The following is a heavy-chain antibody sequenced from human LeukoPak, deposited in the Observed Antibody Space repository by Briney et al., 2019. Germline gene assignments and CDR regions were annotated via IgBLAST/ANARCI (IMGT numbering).Heavy chain of an antibody. V-gene: IGHV4-59*13. J-gene: IGHJ4*02. CDR2: IDYSEST. CDR1: GGTLSRNY. Sequence: SETLSLTCTVSGGTLSRNYWSWIRQPPGKGLEWIAYIDYSESTNYNPSLKSRLTISVDASKNQFSLELTSVTAADTAVYYCARVGDYFFDYWGQGTLVTVSS. CDR3: ARVGDYFFDY. D-gene: IGHD2-21*02.